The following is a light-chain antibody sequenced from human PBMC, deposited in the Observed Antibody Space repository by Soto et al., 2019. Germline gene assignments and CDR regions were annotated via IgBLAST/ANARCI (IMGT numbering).Light chain of an antibody. Sequence: QSALAQPPSASGPPGQSVTISCTGSGSDIGAYKFVSWYQQHPGKAPKLMIFGVTERPSGVPDRFSGSKSGNTASPTVSGLQADDEAIYYCYSYAGRNIWVFGGGTKVTVL. J-gene: IGLJ3*02. CDR3: YSYAGRNIWV. CDR1: GSDIGAYKF. V-gene: IGLV2-8*01. CDR2: GVT.